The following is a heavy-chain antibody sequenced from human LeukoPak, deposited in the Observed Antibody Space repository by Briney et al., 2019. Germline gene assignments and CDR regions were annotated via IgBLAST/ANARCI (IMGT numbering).Heavy chain of an antibody. D-gene: IGHD1-26*01. V-gene: IGHV4-39*01. CDR2: VYYSGST. CDR3: PRKSYSVIYFRAHVFVI. Sequence: SPETLSLSPTNPVGSRTRTRYCPGWIRQPPGKGLEWIGSVYYSGSTYYNPSLKSRVTTSVDTSKNQFSLKQNPVTAPDTAVSLCPRKSYSVIYFRAHVFVIWGAGTMVTVSS. CDR1: VGSRTRTRYC. J-gene: IGHJ3*02.